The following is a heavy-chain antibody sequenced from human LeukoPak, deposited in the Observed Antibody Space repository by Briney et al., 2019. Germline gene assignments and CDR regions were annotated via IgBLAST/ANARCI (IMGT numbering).Heavy chain of an antibody. CDR1: RFTFSSYS. D-gene: IGHD2-21*01. V-gene: IGHV3-21*01. CDR2: ISSGSSYI. CDR3: ARDSRIGDYFDY. J-gene: IGHJ4*02. Sequence: NPRGSLRLSCAASRFTFSSYSMNWVRQAPGKGLEWVSSISSGSSYIYYADSVKGRFTISRDNAKNSLYLQMNSLRAEDTAVYYCARDSRIGDYFDYWGQGTLVTVSS.